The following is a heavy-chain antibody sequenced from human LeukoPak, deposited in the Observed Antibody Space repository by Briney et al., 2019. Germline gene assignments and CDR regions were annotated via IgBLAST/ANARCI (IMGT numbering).Heavy chain of an antibody. D-gene: IGHD6-13*01. CDR1: GGTFSSYT. CDR3: ARGPVSTHGMDV. V-gene: IGHV1-8*02. J-gene: IGHJ6*02. Sequence: ASVKVSCKTSGGTFSSYTISWVRQAPGQGLEWMGWRNPNSGRTGFAQKFQGRLTMTADTSISTAYMELSSLTSDDTAVCYCARGPVSTHGMDVWGQGTTVTVSS. CDR2: RNPNSGRT.